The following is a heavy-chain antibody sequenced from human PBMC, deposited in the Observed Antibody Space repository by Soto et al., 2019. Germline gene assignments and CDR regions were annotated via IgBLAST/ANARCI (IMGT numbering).Heavy chain of an antibody. J-gene: IGHJ4*02. CDR2: INPNSGGT. CDR1: GYTFTGYY. D-gene: IGHD3-22*01. Sequence: QVQLVQSGAEVKKPGASVKVSCKASGYTFTGYYMHWVRQAPGQGLEWMGWINPNSGGTNYAQKFQGCVTMNRDTSISTAYMELSRLRSDDTAVYYCARGFYYDSSGYYPGLVDYWGQGTLVTVSS. CDR3: ARGFYYDSSGYYPGLVDY. V-gene: IGHV1-2*04.